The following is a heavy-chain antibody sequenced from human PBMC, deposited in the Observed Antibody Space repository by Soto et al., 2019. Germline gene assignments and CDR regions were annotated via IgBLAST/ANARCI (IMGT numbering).Heavy chain of an antibody. D-gene: IGHD6-13*01. CDR3: ARGSSSWYVSFDY. J-gene: IGHJ4*02. CDR2: INSDGSIT. Sequence: GGSLLVSCASSVFTFSINWMPWVRQAPGKGLVWVSRINSDGSITSYADSVKGQFTISRDNAKNTLYLQMNSLRAEDTAVYYCARGSSSWYVSFDYWGQGILVTVSS. CDR1: VFTFSINW. V-gene: IGHV3-74*01.